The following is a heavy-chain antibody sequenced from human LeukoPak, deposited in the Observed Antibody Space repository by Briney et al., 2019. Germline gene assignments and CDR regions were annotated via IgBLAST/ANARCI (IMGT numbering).Heavy chain of an antibody. CDR3: AKDTTGGYDEYYYYLDV. V-gene: IGHV3-48*03. CDR2: ISSSGSTI. CDR1: GFTFSSYE. J-gene: IGHJ6*03. D-gene: IGHD5-12*01. Sequence: GGSLRLSCAASGFTFSSYEMNWVRQAPGKGLEWVSYISSSGSTIYYADSVKGRFTISRDNAKNSLYLQMNSLRAEDTAVYYCAKDTTGGYDEYYYYLDVWGKGTTVTVSS.